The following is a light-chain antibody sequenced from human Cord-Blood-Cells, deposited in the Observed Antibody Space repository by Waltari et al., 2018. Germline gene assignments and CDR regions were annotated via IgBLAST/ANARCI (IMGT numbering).Light chain of an antibody. V-gene: IGLV2-14*03. CDR3: SSYTSSSTWV. CDR1: RRDVGGYNY. CDR2: DVS. J-gene: IGLJ3*02. Sequence: QSALTQPASVSGSPGQSITIPSTGTRRDVGGYNYVPWYQQHPGKAPKLMIYDVSNRPSGVTNRFSGSKSGNTASLTISGLQAEDEADYYCSSYTSSSTWVFGGGTKLTVL.